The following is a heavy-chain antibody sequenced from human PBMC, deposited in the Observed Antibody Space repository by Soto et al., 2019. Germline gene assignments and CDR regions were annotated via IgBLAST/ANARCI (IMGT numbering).Heavy chain of an antibody. J-gene: IGHJ6*02. CDR1: GGSFSGYY. CDR2: INHSGST. V-gene: IGHV4-34*01. CDR3: ARAYRDRGDGMDV. Sequence: QVQLQQWGAGLLKPSETLSLTCAVFGGSFSGYYWSWIRQPPGKGLEWIGEINHSGSTNYNPSLKSRVTISVDTSKNQFSLKLSSVTAADTAVYYCARAYRDRGDGMDVWGQGTTVTVSS. D-gene: IGHD1-26*01.